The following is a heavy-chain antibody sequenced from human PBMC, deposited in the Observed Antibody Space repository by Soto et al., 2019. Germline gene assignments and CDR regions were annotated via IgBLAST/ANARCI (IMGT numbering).Heavy chain of an antibody. D-gene: IGHD6-19*01. CDR3: ARDHAGSGWFRFDY. J-gene: IGHJ4*02. CDR2: ISAYNGDT. CDR1: GYTFTSYG. Sequence: ASVTVSCKPSGYTFTSYGISWVRQAPGQGREWMGWISAYNGDTNYAQKLQGRVTLTTDTSTSTAYMELRSLRSDDTSIYYCARDHAGSGWFRFDYWGQGTLVTV. V-gene: IGHV1-18*01.